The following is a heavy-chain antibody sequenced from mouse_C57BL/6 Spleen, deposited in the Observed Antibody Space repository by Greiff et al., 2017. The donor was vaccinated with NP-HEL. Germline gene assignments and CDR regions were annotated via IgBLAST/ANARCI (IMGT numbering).Heavy chain of an antibody. J-gene: IGHJ3*01. Sequence: QVQLQQPGAELVRPGTSVKLSCKASGYTFTSYWMHWVKQRPGQGLEWIGVIDPSDSYTNYNQKFKGKATLTVDKSSSTAYVQQSSLTSEDSAVYYCASLPRNYGSSAWFAYWGQGTLVTVSA. CDR1: GYTFTSYW. CDR3: ASLPRNYGSSAWFAY. V-gene: IGHV1-59*01. CDR2: IDPSDSYT. D-gene: IGHD1-1*01.